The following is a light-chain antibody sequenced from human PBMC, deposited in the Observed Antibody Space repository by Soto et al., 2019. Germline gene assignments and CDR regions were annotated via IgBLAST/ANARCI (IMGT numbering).Light chain of an antibody. CDR3: SSYTGGNPSYV. J-gene: IGLJ1*01. Sequence: QSVLTQPASVTGSPGQSLSISCTGASSDVGGFDYVSWYQQHPGKAPKLVIFEVTNRPSGVSNRFSGSKSGNTASLTISGLQAEDEADYYCSSYTGGNPSYVFGTGTKVTVL. CDR1: SSDVGGFDY. V-gene: IGLV2-14*01. CDR2: EVT.